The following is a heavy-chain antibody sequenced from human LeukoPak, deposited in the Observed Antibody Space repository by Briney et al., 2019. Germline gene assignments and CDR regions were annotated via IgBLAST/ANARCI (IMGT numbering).Heavy chain of an antibody. J-gene: IGHJ4*02. Sequence: PGGSLRLSCEASGFTFNKFAMSWVRQAPGKGPEWVSAIGSSGATTFYADSVKGRFTISRDNSKNTVCLQMNSLRAEDTAVYYCAKQGGNTFYFDYWGQGTLVTVSS. D-gene: IGHD4-23*01. CDR3: AKQGGNTFYFDY. V-gene: IGHV3-23*01. CDR1: GFTFNKFA. CDR2: IGSSGATT.